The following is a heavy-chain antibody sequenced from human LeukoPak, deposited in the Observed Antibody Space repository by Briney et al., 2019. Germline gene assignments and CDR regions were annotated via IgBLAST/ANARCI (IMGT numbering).Heavy chain of an antibody. D-gene: IGHD6-19*01. J-gene: IGHJ4*02. V-gene: IGHV3-23*01. CDR1: LFTFKEYG. CDR3: TKGDGGWYPIDY. Sequence: PGASLRLSCAASLFTFKEYGMSWVRQAPGKGRKGVSTINENARNTHYADSVQGRFTISRDNAKNTLLLQMNSLRVDDTALYYCTKGDGGWYPIDYWGQGTLVIVSS. CDR2: INENARNT.